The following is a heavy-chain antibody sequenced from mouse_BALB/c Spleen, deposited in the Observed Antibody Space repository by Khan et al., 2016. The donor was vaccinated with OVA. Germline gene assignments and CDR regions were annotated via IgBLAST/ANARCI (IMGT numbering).Heavy chain of an antibody. CDR2: ISHGGGST. V-gene: IGHV5-12*02. CDR1: GFTFSDYY. J-gene: IGHJ3*01. CDR3: ATHDYDVIAY. Sequence: EVELVESGGGLVQPGGSLKLSCATSGFTFSDYYMYWVRQTPEKRLEWVGYISHGGGSTYDSDTVKGRLTISRDKAKNTLYLQMSRLKSYSAAIYSSATHDYDVIAYWGQATLVTVSA. D-gene: IGHD2-4*01.